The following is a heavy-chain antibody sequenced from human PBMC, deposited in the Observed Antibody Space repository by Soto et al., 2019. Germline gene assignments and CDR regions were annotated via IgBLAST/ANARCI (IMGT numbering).Heavy chain of an antibody. Sequence: QVQLVESGGGVVQPGRSLRLSCAASGCTLSSYGMHWVRQAPGKGLEWVAVIWYDGSNKYYADSVKGRFTISRDNSKNTLYLQMNSLRAEDTAVYYCARGEVGYYWGQGTLVTVSS. CDR1: GCTLSSYG. D-gene: IGHD1-26*01. CDR2: IWYDGSNK. J-gene: IGHJ4*02. CDR3: ARGEVGYY. V-gene: IGHV3-33*01.